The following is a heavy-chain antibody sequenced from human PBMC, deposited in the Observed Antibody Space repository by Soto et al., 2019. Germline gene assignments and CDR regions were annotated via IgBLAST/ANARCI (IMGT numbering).Heavy chain of an antibody. CDR2: TYYRSKWYN. CDR3: ARARPRSWSNWFDP. V-gene: IGHV6-1*01. J-gene: IGHJ5*02. D-gene: IGHD3-10*01. CDR1: GDSVSSNSAA. Sequence: SQTLSLTCAISGDSVSSNSAAWNWIRQSPSRGLEWLGRTYYRSKWYNDYAVSVKSRITINPDTSKNQFSLQLNSVTPEDTTVYYRARARPRSWSNWFDPWGQGTLVTVSS.